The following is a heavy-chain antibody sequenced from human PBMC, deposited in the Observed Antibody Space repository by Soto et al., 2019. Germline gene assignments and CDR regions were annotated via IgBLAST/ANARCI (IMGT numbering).Heavy chain of an antibody. CDR3: ARAGGLGAVAADY. CDR2: IYHSGST. Sequence: SETLSLTCAVSGGSISIGGYSWSWIRHPPGKGLEWIGYIYHSGSTYYNPSLKSRVTISVDRSKNQFSLKLSSVTAADTAVYYCARAGGLGAVAADYWGQGTLVTVSS. J-gene: IGHJ4*02. V-gene: IGHV4-30-2*01. D-gene: IGHD6-19*01. CDR1: GGSISIGGYS.